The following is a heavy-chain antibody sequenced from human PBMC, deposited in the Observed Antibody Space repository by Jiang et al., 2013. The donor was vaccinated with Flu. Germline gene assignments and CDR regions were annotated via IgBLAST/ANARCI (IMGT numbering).Heavy chain of an antibody. J-gene: IGHJ3*02. D-gene: IGHD2-21*01. CDR3: ASLIAYCGGDCYSGAFDI. CDR1: GGSISSYY. Sequence: QTLSLTCTVSGGSISSYYWSWIRQPAGKGLEWIGSIYHSGSTYYNPSLKSRVTISVDTSKNQFSLKLSSVTAADTAVYYCASLIAYCGGDCYSGAFDIWGQGTMVTVSS. V-gene: IGHV4-4*07. CDR2: IYHSGST.